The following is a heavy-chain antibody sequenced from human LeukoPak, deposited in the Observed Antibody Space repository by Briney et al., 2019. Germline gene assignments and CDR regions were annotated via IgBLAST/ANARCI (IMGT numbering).Heavy chain of an antibody. J-gene: IGHJ6*02. CDR3: ARTHSDQPESYYYYGMDV. CDR2: INPSGGST. V-gene: IGHV1-46*01. CDR1: GYTFTIYY. Sequence: ASVTVSCKASGYTFTIYYMHWVRQAPGQGLEWMGIINPSGGSTSYAQKFQGRVTMTRDTSTSTVYMELSSLRSEDTAVYYCARTHSDQPESYYYYGMDVWGQGTTVTVSS. D-gene: IGHD2-2*01.